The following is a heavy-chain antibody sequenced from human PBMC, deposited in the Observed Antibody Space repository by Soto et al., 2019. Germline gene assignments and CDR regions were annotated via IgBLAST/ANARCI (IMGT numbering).Heavy chain of an antibody. CDR2: INHSGST. D-gene: IGHD6-13*01. V-gene: IGHV4-34*01. J-gene: IGHJ1*01. CDR1: GGSFSGYY. Sequence: SETLSLTCAVYGGSFSGYYWSWIRQPPGKGLEWIGEINHSGSTNYNPSLKSRVTISVDTSKNQFSLKLSSVTAADTAVYYCAGVSSSWLKYFQHWGQGTLVTVS. CDR3: AGVSSSWLKYFQH.